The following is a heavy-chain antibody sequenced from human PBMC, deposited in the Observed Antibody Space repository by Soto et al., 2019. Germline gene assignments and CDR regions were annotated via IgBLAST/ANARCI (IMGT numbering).Heavy chain of an antibody. V-gene: IGHV3-48*01. CDR3: ANFMVRGVITSNY. CDR2: ISSSSSTI. CDR1: GFTFSSYS. J-gene: IGHJ4*02. Sequence: QPGGSLRLSCAASGFTFSSYSMNWVRQAPGKGLEWVSYISSSSSTIYYADSVKGRFTISRDNAKNSLYLQMNSLRAEDTAVYYCANFMVRGVITSNYWGQGTLVTVSS. D-gene: IGHD3-10*01.